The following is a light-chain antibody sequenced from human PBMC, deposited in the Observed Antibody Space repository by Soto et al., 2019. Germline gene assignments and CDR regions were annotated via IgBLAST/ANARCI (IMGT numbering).Light chain of an antibody. J-gene: IGKJ5*01. CDR2: AAS. Sequence: QSPSFLSASVGDRVTITCRASQGISSYLAWYQQKPGKAPKLLIYAASTLQSGVPSRFSGSGSGTEFTLTISSLQPEFFSTYYCQHLNSYPLTFGQVTRLEIK. V-gene: IGKV1-9*01. CDR1: QGISSY. CDR3: QHLNSYPLT.